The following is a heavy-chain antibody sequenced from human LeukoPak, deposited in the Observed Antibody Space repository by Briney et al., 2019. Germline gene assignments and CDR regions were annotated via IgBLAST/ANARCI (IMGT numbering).Heavy chain of an antibody. Sequence: SETLSLTCTVSGGSISSYYWSWIRQPPGKGLEWIGYIYYSGSTNYNPSLKSRVTISVDTSKNQFSLKLSSVTAADTAVYYCARGQVDIVVVPASHYYYMDVWGKGTTVTVSS. CDR2: IYYSGST. V-gene: IGHV4-59*01. D-gene: IGHD2-2*03. CDR3: ARGQVDIVVVPASHYYYMDV. J-gene: IGHJ6*03. CDR1: GGSISSYY.